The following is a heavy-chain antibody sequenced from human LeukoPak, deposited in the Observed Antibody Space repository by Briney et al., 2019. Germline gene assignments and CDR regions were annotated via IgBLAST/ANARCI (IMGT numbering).Heavy chain of an antibody. J-gene: IGHJ6*04. V-gene: IGHV1-69*05. CDR2: IIPIFGTA. Sequence: ASVKVSCKASGGTFSSYAISWVRQAPGQGLEWMGGIIPIFGTANYAQKFQGRVTITTDESTSTAYMELSSLRSEDTAVYYCARAVTIFGVVQLDVWGKGTTVTVSS. CDR1: GGTFSSYA. D-gene: IGHD3-3*01. CDR3: ARAVTIFGVVQLDV.